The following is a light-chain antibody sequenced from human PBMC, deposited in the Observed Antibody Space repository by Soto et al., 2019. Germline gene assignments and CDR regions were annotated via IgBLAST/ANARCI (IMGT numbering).Light chain of an antibody. Sequence: QSALTQPASVSGSPGQSITISCTGTSSDIGGYNYVSWYQQYPGKAPKLMIFGVSDRPSGVSNRFSGSKSGTTASLTISGLQPEDEADYYCSSYKTSSTVVIFGGGTQLTVL. J-gene: IGLJ2*01. V-gene: IGLV2-14*01. CDR1: SSDIGGYNY. CDR3: SSYKTSSTVVI. CDR2: GVS.